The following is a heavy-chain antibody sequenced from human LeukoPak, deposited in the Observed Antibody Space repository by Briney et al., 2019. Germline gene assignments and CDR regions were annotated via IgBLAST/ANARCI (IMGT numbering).Heavy chain of an antibody. D-gene: IGHD6-13*01. V-gene: IGHV5-51*01. Sequence: GESLKISCKGSGYSFTSYWIGWVCQMPGKGLEWMGIIYPGDSDTRYSPSFQGQVTISADKSISTAYLQWSSLKASDTAMYYCASGWAAAGTTPLFDYWGQGTLVTVSS. CDR1: GYSFTSYW. J-gene: IGHJ4*02. CDR2: IYPGDSDT. CDR3: ASGWAAAGTTPLFDY.